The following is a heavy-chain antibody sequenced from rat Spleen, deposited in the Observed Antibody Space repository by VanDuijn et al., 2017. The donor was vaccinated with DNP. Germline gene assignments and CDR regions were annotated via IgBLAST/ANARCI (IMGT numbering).Heavy chain of an antibody. CDR2: ISTSSGKT. V-gene: IGHV5S23*01. CDR3: ATHGARVFDY. D-gene: IGHD1-4*01. Sequence: EVQLVESGGGLVQPGRSLKLSCAASGLTFSNYAMAWVRQAPRKGLAWVASISTSSGKTYYPDSVKGRFTISRDNAKSSLYLQMDSLRSEDTATYYCATHGARVFDYWGQGVMVTVSS. CDR1: GLTFSNYA. J-gene: IGHJ2*01.